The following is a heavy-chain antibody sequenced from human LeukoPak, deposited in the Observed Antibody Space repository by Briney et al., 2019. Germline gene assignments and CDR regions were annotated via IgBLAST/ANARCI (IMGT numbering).Heavy chain of an antibody. V-gene: IGHV1-69*05. CDR1: GGTFSRYA. CDR3: ARDETGPEWELPFDY. D-gene: IGHD1-26*01. J-gene: IGHJ4*02. CDR2: IIPIFGTA. Sequence: SVKVSCKASGGTFSRYAISWVRQAPGQGLEWMGRIIPIFGTANYAQKFQGRVTITTGESTSTAYMELSSLRSEDTAVYYCARDETGPEWELPFDYWGQGTLVTVSS.